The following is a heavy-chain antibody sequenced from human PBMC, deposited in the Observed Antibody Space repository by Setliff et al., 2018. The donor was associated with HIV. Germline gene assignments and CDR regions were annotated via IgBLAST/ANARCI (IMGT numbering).Heavy chain of an antibody. CDR2: IYYSGST. D-gene: IGHD3-10*01. CDR1: GGSISSYY. Sequence: PSETLSLTCTVPGGSISSYYWSWIRQPPGKGLEWIGYIYYSGSTNYNPSLKSRVTISVHTSKNQFSLKLSSVTAADTAVYYCASFGVTWFGELYNWGQGTLVTVSS. V-gene: IGHV4-59*01. CDR3: ASFGVTWFGELYN. J-gene: IGHJ4*02.